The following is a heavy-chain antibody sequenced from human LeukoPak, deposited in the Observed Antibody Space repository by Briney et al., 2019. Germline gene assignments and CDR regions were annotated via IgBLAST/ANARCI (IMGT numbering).Heavy chain of an antibody. J-gene: IGHJ6*02. D-gene: IGHD3-9*01. CDR3: ARGDLLRYFDWLRPPQTENYYGMDV. CDR2: ISSGSGYM. CDR1: GFTFSSYN. Sequence: EGSLRLSCAVSGFTFSSYNMNWVRQAPGKGLEWVSAISSGSGYMYYADSVKGRFTISRDNAKNSLYLQMNSLRAEDTAVYYCARGDLLRYFDWLRPPQTENYYGMDVWGQGTTVTVSS. V-gene: IGHV3-21*01.